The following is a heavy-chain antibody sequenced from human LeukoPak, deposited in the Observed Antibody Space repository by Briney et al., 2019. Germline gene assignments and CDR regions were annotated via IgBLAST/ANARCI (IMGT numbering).Heavy chain of an antibody. D-gene: IGHD5-24*01. CDR3: VRHISTNTGYFDS. V-gene: IGHV4-39*01. CDR1: GGSINSHSYY. J-gene: IGHJ4*02. Sequence: SETLSLTCTVSGGSINSHSYYWGWIRQPPGKGLEWIGSVYYDGTSYSNPSLKTRAAVFVDTSRAQFSLDLSFVTAAETTLYYCVRHISTNTGYFDSCGQGTVVSVSS. CDR2: VYYDGTS.